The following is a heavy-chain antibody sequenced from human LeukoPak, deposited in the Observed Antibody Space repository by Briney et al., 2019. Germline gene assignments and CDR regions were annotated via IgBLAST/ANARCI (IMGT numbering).Heavy chain of an antibody. J-gene: IGHJ4*02. Sequence: PGGSLRLSCAASGFTVSSNYMTRVRQAPGKGLEWVSVIYNGGTTYYADSVKGRFTISRDNSKNTLYLQMNNLRAEDTAVYYCARDFKKGSGYDYWGQGSLVTVSS. V-gene: IGHV3-53*01. CDR3: ARDFKKGSGYDY. CDR1: GFTVSSNY. D-gene: IGHD3-22*01. CDR2: IYNGGTT.